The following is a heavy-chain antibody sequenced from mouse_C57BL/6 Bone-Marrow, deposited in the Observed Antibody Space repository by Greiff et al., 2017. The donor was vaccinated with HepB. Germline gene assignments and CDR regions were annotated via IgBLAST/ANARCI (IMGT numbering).Heavy chain of an antibody. CDR2: INPSTGGT. Sequence: EVQLQQSGPELVKPGASVKISCKASGYSFTGYYMNWVKQSPEKSLEWIGEINPSTGGTTYNQKFKAKATLTVDKSSSTAYMQLKSLTSEDSAVYYCAREATVVAPYFDYWGQGTTLTVSS. CDR3: AREATVVAPYFDY. J-gene: IGHJ2*01. CDR1: GYSFTGYY. V-gene: IGHV1-42*01. D-gene: IGHD1-1*01.